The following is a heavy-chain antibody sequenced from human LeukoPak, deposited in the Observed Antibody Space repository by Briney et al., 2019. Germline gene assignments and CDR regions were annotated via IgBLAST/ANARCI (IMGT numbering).Heavy chain of an antibody. Sequence: PETLSLTCAVYGGSFSGYYWSWIRQPPGKGLEWIGEINHSGSTNYNPSLKSRVTISVDTSKNQFSLKLSSVTAADTAVYYCARGYSPHCSSTSCYKMWVSWGQGTLVTVSS. CDR2: INHSGST. V-gene: IGHV4-34*01. D-gene: IGHD2-2*02. J-gene: IGHJ4*02. CDR3: ARGYSPHCSSTSCYKMWVS. CDR1: GGSFSGYY.